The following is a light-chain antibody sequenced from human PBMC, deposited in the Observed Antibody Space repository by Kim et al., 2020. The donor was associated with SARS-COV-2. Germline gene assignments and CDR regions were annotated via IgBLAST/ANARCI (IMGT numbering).Light chain of an antibody. CDR1: RLRSYY. CDR3: NSRDSSGNHWV. V-gene: IGLV3-19*01. J-gene: IGLJ3*02. Sequence: ALGQTVRIKCKGDRLRSYYASWYQQKPGQAPVIVIYGKNNRPTGIPDRCSGSSSGNTASLTITGAQAEDEADYDCNSRDSSGNHWVFGGGTKLTVL. CDR2: GKN.